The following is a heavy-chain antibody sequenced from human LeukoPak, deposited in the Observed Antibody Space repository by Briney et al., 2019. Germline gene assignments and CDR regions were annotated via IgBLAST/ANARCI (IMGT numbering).Heavy chain of an antibody. CDR3: ARMDYDSSGVNSYFGL. CDR2: IYYSGST. CDR1: GGSVSSGSYY. J-gene: IGHJ2*01. V-gene: IGHV4-61*01. D-gene: IGHD3-22*01. Sequence: PSETLSLTCTVSGGSVSSGSYYWSWIRQPPGKGLEWIGWIYYSGSTNYNPSLKSRVTISVDTSKNQFSLKLSSVTAADTAVYYCARMDYDSSGVNSYFGLWGRGTLVTVSS.